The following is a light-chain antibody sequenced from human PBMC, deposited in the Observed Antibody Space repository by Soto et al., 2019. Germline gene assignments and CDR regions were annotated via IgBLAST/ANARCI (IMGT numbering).Light chain of an antibody. Sequence: DIQMTQSPSSLSASVGDRVTITCRASQYISSFLSWYQQKPGKAPKLLIYAASSLHSGVPSRFSGSGSGTDFTLTISGLQPEDVAAYYCQQSHSTPITFGPGTKVDI. CDR3: QQSHSTPIT. CDR2: AAS. CDR1: QYISSF. J-gene: IGKJ3*01. V-gene: IGKV1-39*01.